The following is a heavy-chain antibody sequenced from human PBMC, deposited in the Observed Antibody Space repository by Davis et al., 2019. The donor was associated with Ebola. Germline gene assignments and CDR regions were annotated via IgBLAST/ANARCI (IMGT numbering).Heavy chain of an antibody. J-gene: IGHJ6*02. CDR2: IYPSDSYT. CDR3: AGSSYYYYGMDV. D-gene: IGHD3-10*01. CDR1: GYSFTSYW. Sequence: VESLKISCKGSGYSFTSYWIGWVRQMHGKGLEWMGRIYPSDSYTNYSPSFQGHVTISADKSISTAYLQLSSLKASDTAMYYCAGSSYYYYGMDVWGQGTTVTVSS. V-gene: IGHV5-10-1*01.